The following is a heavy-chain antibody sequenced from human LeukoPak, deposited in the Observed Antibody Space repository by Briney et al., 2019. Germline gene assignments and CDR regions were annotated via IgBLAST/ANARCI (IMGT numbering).Heavy chain of an antibody. CDR1: GGSISSYY. CDR3: ARCITIFGEVIYYYMDV. CDR2: IYYSGST. D-gene: IGHD3-3*01. Sequence: SETLSLTCTVSGGSISSYYWSWIRQPPGKGLEWIGYIYYSGSTNYNPSLKSRVTISVDTSKNQFSLKLSSVTAADTAVYYCARCITIFGEVIYYYMDVWGKGTTVTVSS. J-gene: IGHJ6*03. V-gene: IGHV4-59*01.